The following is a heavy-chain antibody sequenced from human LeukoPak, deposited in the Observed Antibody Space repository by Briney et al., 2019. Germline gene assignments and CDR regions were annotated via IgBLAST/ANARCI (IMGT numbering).Heavy chain of an antibody. V-gene: IGHV3-7*01. Sequence: GGSLRLSCAGSRFTFSSYWMSWVRQAPGKGLEWVANIKQDGSEKYYVDSVKGRFTISRDNAKNSLYLQMNSLRAEDTAVYYCARLRSSTSYGGEYNWFDPWGQGTMVTVSS. D-gene: IGHD2-2*01. J-gene: IGHJ5*02. CDR3: ARLRSSTSYGGEYNWFDP. CDR1: RFTFSSYW. CDR2: IKQDGSEK.